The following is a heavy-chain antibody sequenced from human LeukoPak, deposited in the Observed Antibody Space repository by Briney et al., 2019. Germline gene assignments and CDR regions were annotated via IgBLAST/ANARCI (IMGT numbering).Heavy chain of an antibody. Sequence: PSETLSLTCTVSGGSISSSSYYWGWIRQPPGKGLEWIGSIYYSGSTYYNPSLKSRVTISVDTSKNQFSLKLSSVTAADTAVYYCARLSSSGWAYYYYYMDVWGKGTTVTVSS. J-gene: IGHJ6*03. CDR1: GGSISSSSYY. CDR3: ARLSSSGWAYYYYYMDV. D-gene: IGHD6-19*01. CDR2: IYYSGST. V-gene: IGHV4-39*01.